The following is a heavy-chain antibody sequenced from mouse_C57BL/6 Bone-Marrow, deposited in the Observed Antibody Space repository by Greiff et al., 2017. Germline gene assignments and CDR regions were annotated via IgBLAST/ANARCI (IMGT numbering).Heavy chain of an antibody. V-gene: IGHV1-69*01. Sequence: VQLQQSGAELVMPGASVKLSCKASGYTFTSYWMHWVKQRPGQGLEWIGEIDPSDSYTNYNQKFKGKSKLTVDKSSSTAYMQLSSLTSEDSAVYYCARTARDYAMDYWGQGTSVTVSS. CDR2: IDPSDSYT. J-gene: IGHJ4*01. CDR3: ARTARDYAMDY. CDR1: GYTFTSYW. D-gene: IGHD3-1*01.